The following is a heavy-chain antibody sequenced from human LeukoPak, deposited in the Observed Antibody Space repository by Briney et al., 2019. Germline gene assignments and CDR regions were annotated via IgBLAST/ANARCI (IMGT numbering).Heavy chain of an antibody. CDR3: ARAGYSNYYGSGSYIDY. CDR1: GFTFDDYG. J-gene: IGHJ4*02. Sequence: PGGSLRLSCAASGFTFDDYGMSWVRQAPGKGLEWVSGINWNGGSTGYADSVKGRFTISRDNAKNPLYLQMNSLRAEDTALYYCARAGYSNYYGSGSYIDYWGQGTLVTVSS. V-gene: IGHV3-20*04. D-gene: IGHD3-10*01. CDR2: INWNGGST.